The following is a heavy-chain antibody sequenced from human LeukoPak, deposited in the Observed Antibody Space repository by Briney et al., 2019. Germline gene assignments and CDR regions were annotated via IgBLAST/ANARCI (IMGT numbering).Heavy chain of an antibody. D-gene: IGHD5-18*01. J-gene: IGHJ5*02. CDR1: GFTFSNYW. CDR2: IKQDETEK. Sequence: GGSLRLSCAASGFTFSNYWMNWVRQAPGKGLEWVANIKQDETEKYYVDSVKGRFTISRDNARNSLYLQMNSLRVEDTAVYYCARRGSSYGISGANWFDPWGQGTLVTVSS. CDR3: ARRGSSYGISGANWFDP. V-gene: IGHV3-7*01.